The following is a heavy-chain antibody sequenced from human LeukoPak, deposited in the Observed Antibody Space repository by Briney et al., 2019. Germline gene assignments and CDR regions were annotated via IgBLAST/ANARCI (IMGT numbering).Heavy chain of an antibody. V-gene: IGHV4-34*01. CDR1: LESPSVCY. D-gene: IGHD3-10*01. J-gene: IGHJ4*02. CDR3: ARNERAMVRGALDY. Sequence: SETLSLTCALYLESPSVCYASCMPDTPQKGVECGGEINHSGSKKYNPSLKGRVTISVDTSKNQFSLKLSSVTAADTAVYYCARNERAMVRGALDYWGQGTLVTVSS. CDR2: INHSGSK.